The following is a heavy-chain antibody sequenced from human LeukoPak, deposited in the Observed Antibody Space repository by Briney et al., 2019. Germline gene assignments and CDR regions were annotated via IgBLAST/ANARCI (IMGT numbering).Heavy chain of an antibody. CDR1: GGSFSSYY. D-gene: IGHD1-14*01. CDR2: IYYSGST. CDR3: AYNRDFALDN. Sequence: ETLSLTCAVYGGSFSSYYWSWIRQPPGKGLEWIGYIYYSGSTNYNPSLKSRVTISVDTSKNQFSLKLSSVTAADTAVYFCAYNRDFALDNWGQGTLVTVSS. V-gene: IGHV4-59*01. J-gene: IGHJ4*02.